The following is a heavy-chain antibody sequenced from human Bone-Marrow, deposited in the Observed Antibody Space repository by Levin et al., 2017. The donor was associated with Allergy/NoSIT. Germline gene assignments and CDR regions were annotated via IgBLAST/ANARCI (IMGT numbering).Heavy chain of an antibody. V-gene: IGHV3-30*04. CDR2: ITKDGTDK. J-gene: IGHJ3*01. D-gene: IGHD3-10*01. CDR1: GFTFNTYS. CDR3: ARPTRVGGTYYDAFDG. Sequence: GESLKISCAASGFTFNTYSIHWVRQAPGKGLEGVAIITKDGTDKYYADSVRGRFTISRDNSKNTLYLQMNSLGPEDTAMYYCARPTRVGGTYYDAFDGWGQGTMVTVSS.